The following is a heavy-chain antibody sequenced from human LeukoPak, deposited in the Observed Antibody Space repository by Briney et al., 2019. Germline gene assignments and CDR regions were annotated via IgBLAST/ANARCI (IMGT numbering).Heavy chain of an antibody. D-gene: IGHD1-1*01. CDR1: GFTFSNVW. CDR2: IKTKTDGGTT. CDR3: VTRVKSTGDY. Sequence: GGSLRLSCEASGFTFSNVWMNWVPQAPGKGLEWIRRIKTKTDGGTTEYAAPVKGRFTISRDDSKNTVYLQMNSLKTEDTALYYCVTRVKSTGDYWGQGTLVTVSS. J-gene: IGHJ4*02. V-gene: IGHV3-15*01.